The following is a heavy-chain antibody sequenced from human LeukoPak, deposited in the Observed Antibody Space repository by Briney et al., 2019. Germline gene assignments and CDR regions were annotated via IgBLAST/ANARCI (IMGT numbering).Heavy chain of an antibody. CDR3: ATDRRFGELLKQFDY. CDR2: FDPEDGET. Sequence: GASVKVSCKVSGYTLTELSMHWVRQAPGKGLEWMGGFDPEDGETIYAQKFQGRVTMTEDTSTDTAYMELNSLRSEDTAVYYCATDRRFGELLKQFDYWGQGTLVTVSS. CDR1: GYTLTELS. J-gene: IGHJ4*02. V-gene: IGHV1-24*01. D-gene: IGHD3-10*01.